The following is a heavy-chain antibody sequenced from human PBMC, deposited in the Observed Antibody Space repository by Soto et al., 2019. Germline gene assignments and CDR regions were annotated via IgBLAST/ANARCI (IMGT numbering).Heavy chain of an antibody. CDR3: ARPETRWLHGFIGY. CDR1: GYTFTGYY. D-gene: IGHD5-12*01. Sequence: ASVKVSCKASGYTFTGYYMHWVRQAPGQGLEWMGWINPNSGGTNYAQKFQGRVTMTRDTSISTSYMELSRLRSDDTAVYYCARPETRWLHGFIGYWGQGTLVTVSS. J-gene: IGHJ4*02. CDR2: INPNSGGT. V-gene: IGHV1-2*02.